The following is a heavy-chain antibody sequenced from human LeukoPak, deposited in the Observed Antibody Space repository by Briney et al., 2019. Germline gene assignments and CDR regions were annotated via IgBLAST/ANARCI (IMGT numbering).Heavy chain of an antibody. CDR3: AKGSGSGWYGWFAP. V-gene: IGHV3-7*03. J-gene: IGHJ5*02. D-gene: IGHD6-19*01. Sequence: PGGALRLSCAASGFTFSGFWTSWVRQAPGKGLEWVANIKTDGSGKYYVHSVKGRFTISRDNSKNTLFLQMSSLRAEDTAVYYCAKGSGSGWYGWFAPWGQGTLVTVSS. CDR2: IKTDGSGK. CDR1: GFTFSGFW.